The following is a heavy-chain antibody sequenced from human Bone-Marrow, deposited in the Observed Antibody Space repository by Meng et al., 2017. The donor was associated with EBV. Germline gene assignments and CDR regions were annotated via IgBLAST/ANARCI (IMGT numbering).Heavy chain of an antibody. CDR1: GVSFSGYY. CDR3: ARSAKGYFGL. J-gene: IGHJ2*01. Sequence: HVQIQQWGVGLLKRSESLSLTCAVYGVSFSGYYWGWIRQPPGKGLEWIGEINHSGSTNYSPSLKSRVTISVDTSKNQFSLKLSSVTAADTAVYYCARSAKGYFGLWGRGTLVTVSS. V-gene: IGHV4-34*01. CDR2: INHSGST.